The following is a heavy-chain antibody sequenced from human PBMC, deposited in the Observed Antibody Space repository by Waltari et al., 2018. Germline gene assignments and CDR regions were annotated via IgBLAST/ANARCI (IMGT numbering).Heavy chain of an antibody. D-gene: IGHD3-16*01. CDR3: ARGRAYVRYYYYMDV. J-gene: IGHJ6*03. CDR2: MNPNSGNT. Sequence: QVQLVKSGAEVKKPGASVKVTCKAYGYTFTSYDSNWVRQATGQGLEWMGWMNPNSGNTGYAQKFQGRVTMTRNTSISTAYMELSSLRSEDTAVYYCARGRAYVRYYYYMDVWGKGTTVTVSS. CDR1: GYTFTSYD. V-gene: IGHV1-8*01.